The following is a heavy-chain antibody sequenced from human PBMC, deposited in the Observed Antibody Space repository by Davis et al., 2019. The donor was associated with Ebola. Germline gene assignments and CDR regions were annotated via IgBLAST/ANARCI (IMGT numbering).Heavy chain of an antibody. CDR3: ARTPQYSRYGSYVDY. V-gene: IGHV4-59*01. J-gene: IGHJ4*02. Sequence: MPSETLSLTCTVSGGSMSSYYWSWIRQPPGKKLEWIGNIYYSGTTNYNPSLMSRVTISGDTSKNQFSLNVNSVTAADTAIYYCARTPQYSRYGSYVDYWGQGTPVTVSS. CDR2: IYYSGTT. D-gene: IGHD1-1*01. CDR1: GGSMSSYY.